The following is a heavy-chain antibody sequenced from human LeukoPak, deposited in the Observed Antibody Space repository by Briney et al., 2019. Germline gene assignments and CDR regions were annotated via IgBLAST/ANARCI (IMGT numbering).Heavy chain of an antibody. D-gene: IGHD3-16*02. J-gene: IGHJ3*02. CDR1: GFTFSSYG. Sequence: GGSLRLSCAASGFTFSSYGMHWVRQAPGKGLEWVAFIRYDGSNKYYAESVKGRFTISRDNSKNTLYLQMNSLRAEDTAVYYCARVTVWGSYRPGAFDIWGQGTMVTVSS. CDR2: IRYDGSNK. CDR3: ARVTVWGSYRPGAFDI. V-gene: IGHV3-30*02.